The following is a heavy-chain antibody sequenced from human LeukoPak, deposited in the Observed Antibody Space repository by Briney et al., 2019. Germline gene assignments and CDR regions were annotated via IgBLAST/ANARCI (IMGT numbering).Heavy chain of an antibody. J-gene: IGHJ4*02. CDR1: GFTFSSYA. CDR2: ISGSGGST. CDR3: AKFLTRVTARRFDY. D-gene: IGHD2-21*02. V-gene: IGHV3-23*01. Sequence: GVSLRFSCAASGFTFSSYAMSWVRQAPGKGLEWVSAISGSGGSTYYADSVKGRFTISRDNSKNTLYLQMNSLRAEDTAVYYCAKFLTRVTARRFDYWGQGTLVTVSS.